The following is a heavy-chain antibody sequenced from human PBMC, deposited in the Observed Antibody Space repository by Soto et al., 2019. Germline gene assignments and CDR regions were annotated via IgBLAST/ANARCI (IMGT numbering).Heavy chain of an antibody. CDR3: ARDEVREHSHLYYFDY. CDR2: MHHTQGT. CDR1: GASISRYY. Sequence: SETLSLTCSVSGASISRYYWTWIRQPPGGGLEWIGYMHHTQGTYYNPYLKSRVTISVDTSNNQFSLKLNSVTAADTAVYYCARDEVREHSHLYYFDYWGQGTLVTAPQ. D-gene: IGHD1-26*01. V-gene: IGHV4-59*12. J-gene: IGHJ4*02.